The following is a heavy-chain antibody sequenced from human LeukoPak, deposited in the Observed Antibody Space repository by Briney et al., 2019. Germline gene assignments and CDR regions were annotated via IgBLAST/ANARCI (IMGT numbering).Heavy chain of an antibody. D-gene: IGHD3-22*01. CDR3: ARRGRYFDSSGSPSYFYKWFDP. Sequence: GESLKISCKGSGYSFTSYWIGWVRQMPGKGLEWMGIIYPGDSDTRYSPSFQGQVTISADKSISTAYLQWTSLKASDTALYYCARRGRYFDSSGSPSYFYKWFDPWGQGTLVTVSS. CDR2: IYPGDSDT. J-gene: IGHJ5*02. CDR1: GYSFTSYW. V-gene: IGHV5-51*01.